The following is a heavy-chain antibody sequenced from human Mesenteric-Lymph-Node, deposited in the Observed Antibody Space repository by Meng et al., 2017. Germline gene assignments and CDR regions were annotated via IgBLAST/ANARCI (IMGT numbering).Heavy chain of an antibody. CDR1: GFTFSSYA. J-gene: IGHJ4*02. CDR2: ISGSGGST. CDR3: ANDNGGAL. V-gene: IGHV3-23*01. D-gene: IGHD2-8*01. Sequence: GESLKISCAASGFTFSSYAMSWVRQAPGKGLEWVSAISGSGGSTYYADSVKGRFTISRDNSKNTLYLQMNSLRAEDTAVYYCANDNGGALGGQGTLVTVSS.